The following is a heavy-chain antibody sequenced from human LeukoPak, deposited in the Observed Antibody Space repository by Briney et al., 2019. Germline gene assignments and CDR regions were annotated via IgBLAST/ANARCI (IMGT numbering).Heavy chain of an antibody. Sequence: PSETLSLTCTVSGGSISSYYWSWIRQPPGKGLEWIGSIYYSGSTYYNPSLKSRVTISVDTSKNQFSLKLSSVTAADTAVYYCARSYYDFWSGYYTGIRGFDYWGQGTLVTVSS. D-gene: IGHD3-3*01. J-gene: IGHJ4*02. CDR3: ARSYYDFWSGYYTGIRGFDY. V-gene: IGHV4-59*05. CDR1: GGSISSYY. CDR2: IYYSGST.